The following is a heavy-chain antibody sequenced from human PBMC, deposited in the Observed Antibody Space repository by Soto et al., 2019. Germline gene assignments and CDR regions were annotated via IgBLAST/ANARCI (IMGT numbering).Heavy chain of an antibody. J-gene: IGHJ4*02. D-gene: IGHD6-19*01. CDR2: IIPILGIA. CDR3: AREVWQWLFADY. CDR1: GGTFSSYT. Sequence: SVKVSCKASGGTFSSYTISWVRQAPGQGLEWMGRIIPILGIANYAQKFQGRVTITADKSTSTAYMELSSLRSEDTAVYYCAREVWQWLFADYWGQGTLVTVSS. V-gene: IGHV1-69*04.